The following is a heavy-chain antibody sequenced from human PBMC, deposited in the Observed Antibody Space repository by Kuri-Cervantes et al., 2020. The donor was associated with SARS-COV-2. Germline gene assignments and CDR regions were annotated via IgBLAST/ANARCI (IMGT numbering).Heavy chain of an antibody. CDR2: INHSGST. J-gene: IGHJ5*02. CDR3: ARGGRGYVPAAVPGWFDP. Sequence: GSLRLSCAVYSGSFSGYSWGWIRQPPGKGLEWIGEINHSGSTNYNPSLKSRVTISLDTSKSQFSLKLSSVTAADTAVYYCARGGRGYVPAAVPGWFDPWGQGTLVTVSS. D-gene: IGHD2-2*01. CDR1: SGSFSGYS. V-gene: IGHV4-34*01.